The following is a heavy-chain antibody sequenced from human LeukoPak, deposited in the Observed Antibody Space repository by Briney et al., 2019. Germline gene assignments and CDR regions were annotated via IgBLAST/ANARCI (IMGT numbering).Heavy chain of an antibody. J-gene: IGHJ2*01. V-gene: IGHV4-59*01. D-gene: IGHD6-13*01. CDR3: ARGRIYSSSWSRGRYFDL. Sequence: SETLSLTCTVSGGSISSYYWSWIRQPPGKGLEWTGYIYYSGSTNYNPSLKSRVTISVDTSKNQFSLKLSSVTAADTAVYYCARGRIYSSSWSRGRYFDLWGRGTLVTVSS. CDR1: GGSISSYY. CDR2: IYYSGST.